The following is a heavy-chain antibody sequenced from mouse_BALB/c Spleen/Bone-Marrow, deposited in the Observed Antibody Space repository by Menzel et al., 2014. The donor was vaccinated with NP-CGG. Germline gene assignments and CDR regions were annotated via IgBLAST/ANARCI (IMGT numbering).Heavy chain of an antibody. J-gene: IGHJ2*01. D-gene: IGHD2-3*01. CDR1: GFDFSKKW. CDR2: INPESSTI. Sequence: EVKLVESGGGLVQPGGSLKLSCAASGFDFSKKWMSWVRQAPGKGLEWIGEINPESSTINYTPSLKDKFIISRDNAKNTLYLQMNKVRSEDTALYYCARPGYYGFFAYWGQGTILTVSS. V-gene: IGHV4-1*02. CDR3: ARPGYYGFFAY.